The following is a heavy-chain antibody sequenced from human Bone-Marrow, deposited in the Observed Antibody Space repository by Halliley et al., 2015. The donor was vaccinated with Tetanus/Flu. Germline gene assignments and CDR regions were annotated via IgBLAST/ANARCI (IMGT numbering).Heavy chain of an antibody. V-gene: IGHV4-4*01. D-gene: IGHD3-9*01. J-gene: IGHJ4*02. Sequence: SLRLSCAVSGGSINSDNWWAWIRQPPGGGLEFIGEISRTGSTDYNPSLESRVTISMDKSKNDISLHLTSVTAADTAVYFCARQAETNDWYDYWGQGTLVTVSS. CDR3: ARQAETNDWYDY. CDR1: GGSINSDNW. CDR2: ISRTGST.